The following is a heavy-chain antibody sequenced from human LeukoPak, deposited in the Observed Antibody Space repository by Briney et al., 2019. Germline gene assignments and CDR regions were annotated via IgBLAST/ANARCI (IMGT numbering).Heavy chain of an antibody. CDR3: ASTRGYSYGYRAPFDY. CDR1: GGSFSGYY. V-gene: IGHV4-34*01. J-gene: IGHJ4*02. Sequence: SETLSLTCAVYGGSFSGYYWSWIRQPPGKGLEWIGEINHSGSTNYNPSLKSRVTISVDPSKNQFSLKLSSVTAADTAVYYCASTRGYSYGYRAPFDYWGQGTLVTVSS. CDR2: INHSGST. D-gene: IGHD5-18*01.